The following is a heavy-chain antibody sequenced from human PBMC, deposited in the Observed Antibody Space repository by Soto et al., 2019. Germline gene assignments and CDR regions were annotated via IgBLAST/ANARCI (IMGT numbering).Heavy chain of an antibody. V-gene: IGHV4-59*01. D-gene: IGHD3-22*01. J-gene: IGHJ6*02. CDR2: IYYSGST. CDR1: GRSIGSYY. CDR3: AREEYYYDSSGYGMDV. Sequence: SETLSLTSPVSGRSIGSYYWSWIRQPPGKGLEWIGYIYYSGSTNYNPSLKSRVTISVDTSKNQFSLKLSSVTAADTAVYYCAREEYYYDSSGYGMDVWGQGTTVTVSS.